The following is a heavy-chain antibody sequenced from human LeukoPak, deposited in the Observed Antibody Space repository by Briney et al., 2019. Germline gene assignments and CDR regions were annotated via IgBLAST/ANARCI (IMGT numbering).Heavy chain of an antibody. CDR3: ARVRGSAEFHYMDV. V-gene: IGHV4-59*01. CDR2: IYYSGST. CDR1: GGSISSYY. D-gene: IGHD2-15*01. J-gene: IGHJ6*03. Sequence: SETLSLTCTVSGGSISSYYWSWIRQPPGKGLEWIGYIYYSGSTNCNPSLKSRVTISVDTSKNQFSLKLSSVTAADTAVYYCARVRGSAEFHYMDVWGKGTTVTVSS.